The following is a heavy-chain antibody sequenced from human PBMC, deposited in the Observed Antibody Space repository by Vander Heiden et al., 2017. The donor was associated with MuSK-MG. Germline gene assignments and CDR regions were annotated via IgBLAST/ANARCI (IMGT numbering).Heavy chain of an antibody. CDR1: GGSFSSYA. CDR2: IIPIFGTA. D-gene: IGHD3-22*01. CDR3: ARDPTDYYDSSGQGY. V-gene: IGHV1-69*01. J-gene: IGHJ4*02. Sequence: QVQLVQSGAEVKKPGSSVKVSCKASGGSFSSYAISWVRQAPGQGLEWMGGIIPIFGTANYAQKFQGRVTITADESTSTAYMELSSLRSEDTAVYYCARDPTDYYDSSGQGYWGQGTLVTVSS.